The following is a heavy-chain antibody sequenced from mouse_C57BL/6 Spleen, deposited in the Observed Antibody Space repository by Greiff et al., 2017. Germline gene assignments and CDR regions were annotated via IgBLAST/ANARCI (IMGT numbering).Heavy chain of an antibody. V-gene: IGHV1-53*01. Sequence: VQLQQPGTELVKPGASVKLSCKASGYTFTSYWMHWVKQRPGQGLEWIGNINPSNGGTNYKEKLKSQATLTVDKSSSTAYMQLSSLTSEDSAVYYCARSPSWDYYAMDYWGQGTSVTVSS. CDR1: GYTFTSYW. CDR2: INPSNGGT. CDR3: ARSPSWDYYAMDY. J-gene: IGHJ4*01.